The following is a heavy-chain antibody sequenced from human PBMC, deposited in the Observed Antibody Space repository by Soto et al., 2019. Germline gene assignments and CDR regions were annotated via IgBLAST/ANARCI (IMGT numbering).Heavy chain of an antibody. CDR3: ARDLSSGWFIFDY. D-gene: IGHD6-19*01. CDR1: GYTLTELS. V-gene: IGHV1-24*01. CDR2: LNPEDGET. J-gene: IGHJ4*02. Sequence: ASVKVSCKVSGYTLTELSMHWVRQAPGKGLEWMGGLNPEDGETIYAQKFQGRVTMTGDTSTSTAYMELSSLRSEDTAVYYCARDLSSGWFIFDYWGQGTLVTVSS.